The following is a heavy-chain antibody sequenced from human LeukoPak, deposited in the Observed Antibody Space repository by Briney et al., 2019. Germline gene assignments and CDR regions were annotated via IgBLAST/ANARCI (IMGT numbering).Heavy chain of an antibody. CDR3: ARDRGRITMVRGVMPYFDY. V-gene: IGHV1-2*02. D-gene: IGHD3-10*01. CDR2: INPNSGGT. CDR1: GYTFTGYY. Sequence: ASVKVSCKASGYTFTGYYMHWVRQAPGQGLEWMGWINPNSGGTNYAQKFQGRATMTRDTSISTAYMELSRLRSDDTAVYYCARDRGRITMVRGVMPYFDYWGQGTLVTVSS. J-gene: IGHJ4*02.